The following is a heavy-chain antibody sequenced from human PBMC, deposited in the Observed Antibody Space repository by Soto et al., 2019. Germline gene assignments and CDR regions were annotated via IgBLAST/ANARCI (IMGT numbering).Heavy chain of an antibody. J-gene: IGHJ4*02. Sequence: SETLSLTCTVSGGSISSGGYYWSWIRQHPGKGLEWIGYIYYSGSTYYNPSLKSRVTISVDTSKNQFSLKLSSVTAADTAVYYCARLILAYCGGDCPYYFDYWGQGNLVTVSS. D-gene: IGHD2-21*01. CDR2: IYYSGST. CDR1: GGSISSGGYY. CDR3: ARLILAYCGGDCPYYFDY. V-gene: IGHV4-31*03.